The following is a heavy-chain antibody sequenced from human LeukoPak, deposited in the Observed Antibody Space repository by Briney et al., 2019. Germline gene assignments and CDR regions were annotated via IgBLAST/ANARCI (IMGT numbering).Heavy chain of an antibody. Sequence: PSETLSLTCAIYGGSFSGYYWGWIRQPPGKGLEWIGEINHSGSTNYNPSLKSRVTISVDTSKNQFSLKLSSVTAADTAVYYCARAMGNFDYWGQGTLVTVSS. D-gene: IGHD7-27*01. CDR3: ARAMGNFDY. J-gene: IGHJ4*02. V-gene: IGHV4-34*01. CDR2: INHSGST. CDR1: GGSFSGYY.